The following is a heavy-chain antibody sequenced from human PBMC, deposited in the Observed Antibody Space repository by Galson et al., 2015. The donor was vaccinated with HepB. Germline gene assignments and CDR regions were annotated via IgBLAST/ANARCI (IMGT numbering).Heavy chain of an antibody. D-gene: IGHD2-2*01. CDR1: GFTFSSYN. CDR2: ISSSSNFI. J-gene: IGHJ3*02. Sequence: SLRLSCAASGFTFSSYNMNWVRRAPGKGLVWVSYISSSSNFIYYADSVKGRFTISRDNAKKSLSLQMNSLRAEDTAVYYCAREKRHTSTWSVGRPHDAFDIWGQGTMVTVSS. V-gene: IGHV3-21*01. CDR3: AREKRHTSTWSVGRPHDAFDI.